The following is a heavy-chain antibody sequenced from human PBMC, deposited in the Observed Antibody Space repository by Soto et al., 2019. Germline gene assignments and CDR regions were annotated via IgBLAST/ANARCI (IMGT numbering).Heavy chain of an antibody. CDR2: ISGSGGST. Sequence: EVQLLESGGGLVQPGGSLRLSCAASGFTFSSYAMNWVRQGPGKGLEWVSVISGSGGSTYYADSVKGRFTISRDNSKNTLYLQMNSLRAEDTAGYYCASRSSGWYFDYWGQGTLVTVSS. J-gene: IGHJ4*02. CDR1: GFTFSSYA. V-gene: IGHV3-23*01. D-gene: IGHD6-19*01. CDR3: ASRSSGWYFDY.